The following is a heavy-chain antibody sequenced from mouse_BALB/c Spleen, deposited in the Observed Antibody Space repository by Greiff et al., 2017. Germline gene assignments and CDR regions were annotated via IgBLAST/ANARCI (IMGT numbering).Heavy chain of an antibody. CDR2: INSNGGST. CDR3: ARGYYRYDYVLDY. CDR1: GFTFSSYG. D-gene: IGHD2-14*01. J-gene: IGHJ4*01. V-gene: IGHV5-6-3*01. Sequence: EVQLVESGAGLVQPGGSLKLSCAASGFTFSSYGMYWVRQTPDKRLELVATINSNGGSTYYPDSVKGRCTITGDNAKNTLYLQMSSLKSEDAAMYYCARGYYRYDYVLDYWGQGTTVTVSS.